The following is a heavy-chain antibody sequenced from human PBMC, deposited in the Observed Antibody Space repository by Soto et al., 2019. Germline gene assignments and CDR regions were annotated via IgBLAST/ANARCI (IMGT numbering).Heavy chain of an antibody. V-gene: IGHV1-69*13. CDR1: GGTFSRYS. CDR2: IIPIFGIA. Sequence: SVKVSCKASGGTFSRYSITWVRQAPGHGLEWIGRIIPIFGIASYAQKFQGRVTITADESTSTAYMELSSLRSDDTAVYYCAREGKYRELYYYYGMDVWGQGTTVTVSS. J-gene: IGHJ6*02. CDR3: AREGKYRELYYYYGMDV. D-gene: IGHD3-10*01.